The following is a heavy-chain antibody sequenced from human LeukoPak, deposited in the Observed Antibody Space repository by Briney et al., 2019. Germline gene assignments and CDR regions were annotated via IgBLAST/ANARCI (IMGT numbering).Heavy chain of an antibody. V-gene: IGHV4-38-2*01. Sequence: SETLSLTGAVSVYSISSGYYWGWIRQPPGKGLEWIGNVYQSGITYYNASLKSRVTISVDTSKNQFSLKLNSVTAADTAVYYCARRYSNSYFDYWGQGTLVTVSS. CDR2: VYQSGIT. CDR1: VYSISSGYY. D-gene: IGHD4-11*01. J-gene: IGHJ4*02. CDR3: ARRYSNSYFDY.